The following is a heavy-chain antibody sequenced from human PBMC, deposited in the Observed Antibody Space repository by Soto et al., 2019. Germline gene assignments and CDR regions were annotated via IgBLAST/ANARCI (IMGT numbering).Heavy chain of an antibody. CDR2: IYYSGST. Sequence: PSETQSLTYTVSGGSISSGGDYWSWIRQHPGKGLEWIGYIYYSGSTYYNPSLKSRVTISVDTSKNQFSLKLSSVTAADTAVYYCARAFPWFGELSSVSAFDIWGQGTMVTVSS. CDR3: ARAFPWFGELSSVSAFDI. D-gene: IGHD3-10*01. J-gene: IGHJ3*02. CDR1: GGSISSGGDY. V-gene: IGHV4-31*03.